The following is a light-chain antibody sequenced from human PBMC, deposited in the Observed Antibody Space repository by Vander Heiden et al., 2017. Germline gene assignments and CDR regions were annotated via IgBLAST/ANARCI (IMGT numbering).Light chain of an antibody. J-gene: IGKJ3*01. CDR2: EVS. Sequence: DIQMTQSPSTQSASIGDRVTITCRASQSISGSLAWYQQKPGKVPKVLISEVSSLETGVPSRFSGSGSGTDFSLTISSLQPDDFATYYCQQNYRGATFGPGTKVDVK. V-gene: IGKV1-5*03. CDR3: QQNYRGAT. CDR1: QSISGS.